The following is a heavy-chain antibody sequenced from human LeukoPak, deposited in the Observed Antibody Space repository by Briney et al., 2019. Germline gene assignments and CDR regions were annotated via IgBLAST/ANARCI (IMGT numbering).Heavy chain of an antibody. CDR1: GFTFSTYF. Sequence: PGRSLRLSCAASGFTFSTYFMHWVRQAPGKGLEWVADIASDGSHTFYVESVKGRFTISRDNSKNTLYLQMNSLRAEDKAVYFCARERQDTILHSGAFDIWGQGTMVTVSS. V-gene: IGHV3-30-3*01. CDR2: IASDGSHT. J-gene: IGHJ3*02. D-gene: IGHD2-21*01. CDR3: ARERQDTILHSGAFDI.